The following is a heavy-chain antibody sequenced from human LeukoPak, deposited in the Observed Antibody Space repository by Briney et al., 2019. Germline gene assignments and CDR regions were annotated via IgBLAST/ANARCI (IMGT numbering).Heavy chain of an antibody. J-gene: IGHJ4*02. D-gene: IGHD3-9*01. Sequence: GGSLRLSCAASGFTFSSYAMSWVRQAPGKGLEWVSTISGGGSTYYADSVKGRFTISRDNSKNTLYLQMNSLRAEDTAVYYCAKASLTAYYGLFGWGEGWLVTVSS. V-gene: IGHV3-23*01. CDR2: ISGGGST. CDR3: AKASLTAYYGLFG. CDR1: GFTFSSYA.